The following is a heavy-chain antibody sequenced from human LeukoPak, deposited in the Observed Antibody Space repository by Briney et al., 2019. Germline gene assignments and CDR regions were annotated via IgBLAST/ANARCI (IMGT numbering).Heavy chain of an antibody. Sequence: SETLSLTCAVYGGSFSGYYWSWIRQPPGKGLEWIGEINHSGSTNYNPSLKSRVTISVDTSKNQFSLKLSSVTAEDTAVYYCAREAADGYNSNSPHYYYYVMDVWGQGTTVTVSS. J-gene: IGHJ6*02. CDR1: GGSFSGYY. D-gene: IGHD5-24*01. CDR2: INHSGST. V-gene: IGHV4-34*01. CDR3: AREAADGYNSNSPHYYYYVMDV.